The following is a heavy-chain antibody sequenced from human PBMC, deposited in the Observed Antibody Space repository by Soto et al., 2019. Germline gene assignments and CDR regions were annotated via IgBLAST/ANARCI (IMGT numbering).Heavy chain of an antibody. J-gene: IGHJ5*02. V-gene: IGHV4-31*11. CDR2: IHYSGRT. Sequence: SETLSLTCAVSGGSITSGAYYWTWIRQHPGKGLEWIAYIHYSGRTYYNPSLKRRVTISVDTSNNQFSLKLSSVTAADTAVYYCARYYFDISGYSNWFDPWGQGTLVTVSS. D-gene: IGHD3-22*01. CDR1: GGSITSGAYY. CDR3: ARYYFDISGYSNWFDP.